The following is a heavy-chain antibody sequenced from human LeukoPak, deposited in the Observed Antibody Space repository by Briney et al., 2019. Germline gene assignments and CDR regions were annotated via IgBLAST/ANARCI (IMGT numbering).Heavy chain of an antibody. CDR2: ISYDESNK. CDR3: ANHHTANYFDY. Sequence: PGGSLRRSCAASGFTFSSYGMHRVRQAPGKGLEWVAVISYDESNKYYADSVKGRFTFSRDNSENTLYLQMNSLRAEDTAVYYCANHHTANYFDYWGQGTLVTVSP. V-gene: IGHV3-30*18. CDR1: GFTFSSYG. D-gene: IGHD5-18*01. J-gene: IGHJ4*02.